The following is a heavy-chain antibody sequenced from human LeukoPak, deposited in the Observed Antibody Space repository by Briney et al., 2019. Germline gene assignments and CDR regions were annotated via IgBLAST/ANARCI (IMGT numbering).Heavy chain of an antibody. CDR3: AREAYNYGQYYFDN. D-gene: IGHD5-18*01. Sequence: PGGSLRLSCVASGFTFSHYSMNWVRQAPGKGLEWVSSIRFTGSYIYYADSVKGRFTISRDNSKNTVYLEMNSLRAEDTAVYYCAREAYNYGQYYFDNWGQGTLVTVSS. CDR2: IRFTGSYI. J-gene: IGHJ4*02. CDR1: GFTFSHYS. V-gene: IGHV3-21*04.